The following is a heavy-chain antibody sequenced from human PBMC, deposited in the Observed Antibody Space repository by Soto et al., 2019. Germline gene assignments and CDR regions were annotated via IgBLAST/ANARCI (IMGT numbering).Heavy chain of an antibody. V-gene: IGHV4-30-4*01. D-gene: IGHD2-8*01. J-gene: IGHJ4*02. CDR1: GGSISSGDYY. Sequence: SETLSLTCTVSGGSISSGDYYWSWIRQPPGKGLEWIGYIYYSGSTYYNPSLKSRVTISVDTSKNQFSLTLSSVTAADTAVYYCARVGRVSNGGYLDYWGQGTLVTVSS. CDR3: ARVGRVSNGGYLDY. CDR2: IYYSGST.